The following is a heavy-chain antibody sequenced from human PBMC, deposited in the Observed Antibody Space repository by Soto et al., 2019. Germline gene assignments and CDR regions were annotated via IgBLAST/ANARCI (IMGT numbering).Heavy chain of an antibody. V-gene: IGHV3-33*01. CDR2: IWYDGSNK. Sequence: ESGGGVVQPGRSLRLSCAASGFTFSSYGMHWVRQAPGKGLEWVAVIWYDGSNKYYADSVKGRFTISRDNSKNTLYLQMNSLRAEDTAVYYCARVGAIDKGYYGMDVWGQGTTVTVSS. CDR3: ARVGAIDKGYYGMDV. CDR1: GFTFSSYG. J-gene: IGHJ6*02.